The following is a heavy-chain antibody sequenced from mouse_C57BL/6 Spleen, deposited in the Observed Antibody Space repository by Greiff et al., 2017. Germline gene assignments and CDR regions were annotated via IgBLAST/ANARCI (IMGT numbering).Heavy chain of an antibody. CDR2: INPNYGTT. J-gene: IGHJ4*01. D-gene: IGHD1-1*01. Sequence: EVKLQESGPELVKPGASVKISCKASGYSFTDYNMNWVKQSNGKSLEWIGVINPNYGTTSYNQKFKGKATLTVDQSSSTAYMQLNSLTSEDSAVYYCARGYYGSSYVLYYAMDYWGQGTSVTVSS. CDR1: GYSFTDYN. V-gene: IGHV1-39*01. CDR3: ARGYYGSSYVLYYAMDY.